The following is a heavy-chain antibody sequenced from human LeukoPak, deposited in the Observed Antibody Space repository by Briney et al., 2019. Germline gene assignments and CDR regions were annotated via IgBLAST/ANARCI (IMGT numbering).Heavy chain of an antibody. CDR3: ARDRFYDSSGYYYEQMDAFDI. Sequence: GGSLRLSCAASGFTFSSYSMNWVRQAPGKGLEWVSSISSSSSYIYYADSVKGRFTISRDNAKNSLYLQMNSLRAEDTAVYYCARDRFYDSSGYYYEQMDAFDIWGQGTMVTVSS. J-gene: IGHJ3*02. CDR1: GFTFSSYS. V-gene: IGHV3-21*01. CDR2: ISSSSSYI. D-gene: IGHD3-22*01.